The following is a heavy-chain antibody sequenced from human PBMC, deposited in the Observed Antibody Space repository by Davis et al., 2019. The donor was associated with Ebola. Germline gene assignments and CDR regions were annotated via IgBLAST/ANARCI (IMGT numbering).Heavy chain of an antibody. CDR1: GFTFTSYA. D-gene: IGHD6-19*01. Sequence: MPGGSLRLSCAASGFTFTSYAMHWVRQAPGQRLEWMGWINAGNGNTKYSQKFQGRVTITRDTSASTAYMELSSLRSEDTAVYYCARGVQQWLIFDYWGQGTLVTVSS. CDR2: INAGNGNT. CDR3: ARGVQQWLIFDY. J-gene: IGHJ4*02. V-gene: IGHV1-3*01.